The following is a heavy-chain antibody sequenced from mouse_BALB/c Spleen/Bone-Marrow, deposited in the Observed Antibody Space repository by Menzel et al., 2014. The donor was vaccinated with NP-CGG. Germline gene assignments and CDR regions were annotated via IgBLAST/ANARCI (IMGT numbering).Heavy chain of an antibody. D-gene: IGHD2-3*01. CDR2: IDPYYGGT. CDR3: ARSGGYYHYYAMDY. V-gene: IGHV1-39*01. CDR1: GYSLTGYN. J-gene: IGHJ4*01. Sequence: VQLQQSGPELEKPGASVKISCKASGYSLTGYNMNWVKQSNGRSLEWIGNIDPYYGGTSYNQKFKGRATLTVDKSSSTAYMQLKSLTSEDSAVYYCARSGGYYHYYAMDYWGQGTSVTVSS.